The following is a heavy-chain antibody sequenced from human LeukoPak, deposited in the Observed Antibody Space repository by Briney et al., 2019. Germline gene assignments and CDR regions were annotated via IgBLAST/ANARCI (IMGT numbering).Heavy chain of an antibody. CDR1: GYTFTDYY. V-gene: IGHV1-2*02. D-gene: IGHD3-3*01. CDR2: IKANSGDT. Sequence: GASLKVSCKASGYTFTDYYIHWVRQAPGQGPERMGWIKANSGDTNYAQKFQGRVTLTRDTSINTAYMEVNRLRSDDTAVYYCGRVTIFSPSHYYGMDVWGQGTAVTVSS. CDR3: GRVTIFSPSHYYGMDV. J-gene: IGHJ6*02.